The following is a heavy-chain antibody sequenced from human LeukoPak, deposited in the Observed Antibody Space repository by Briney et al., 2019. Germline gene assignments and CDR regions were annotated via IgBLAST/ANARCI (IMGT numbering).Heavy chain of an antibody. D-gene: IGHD6-6*01. CDR1: GFTFNTYT. CDR2: ISGSSGII. J-gene: IGHJ6*02. V-gene: IGHV3-48*01. Sequence: GGSLRLSCAASGFTFNTYTMNWVRQAPGKGLEWVSYISGSSGIIDYADSVRGRFTISRDNAKNSLYLQMNSLRAEDTAVYYCARDREIAARLSYYYYYGMDVWGQGTTVTVSS. CDR3: ARDREIAARLSYYYYYGMDV.